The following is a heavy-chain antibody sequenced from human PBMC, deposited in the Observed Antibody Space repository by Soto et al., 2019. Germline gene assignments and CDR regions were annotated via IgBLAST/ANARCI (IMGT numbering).Heavy chain of an antibody. V-gene: IGHV3-21*01. Sequence: GGSLRLSCAASELTFSSYGMNWVRQAPGKGLEWVSAISSSTSFIHYADSVKGRFTISRDNAKNSLYLQMNSLRAEDTAMYYCARESEDLTSNFDYWGQGTLVTVS. CDR1: ELTFSSYG. CDR2: ISSSTSFI. CDR3: ARESEDLTSNFDY. J-gene: IGHJ4*02.